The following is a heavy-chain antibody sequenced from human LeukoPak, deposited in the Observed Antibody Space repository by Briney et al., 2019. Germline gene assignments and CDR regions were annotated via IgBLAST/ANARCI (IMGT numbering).Heavy chain of an antibody. V-gene: IGHV3-33*01. D-gene: IGHD2/OR15-2a*01. CDR2: IWYDGSNK. J-gene: IGHJ6*03. CDR3: ARDREEEFLALPDMDV. Sequence: GRSLRLSCAASGFTFSSYGMHWVRQAQGKGLEWVAVIWYDGSNKYYADSVKGRFTISRDNSRNTLYLQMNSLRAEDTAVYYCARDREEEFLALPDMDVWGKGTTVTVSS. CDR1: GFTFSSYG.